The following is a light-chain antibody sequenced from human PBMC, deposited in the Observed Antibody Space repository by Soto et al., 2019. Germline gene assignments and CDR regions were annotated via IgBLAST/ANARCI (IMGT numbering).Light chain of an antibody. CDR3: SSFTTTSTHV. V-gene: IGLV2-14*01. J-gene: IGLJ1*01. CDR2: EVN. Sequence: QSALTQPASLSGSPGQSITISCTGTSSDIGAYDYVSWFQQHPGKAPKLMISEVNNRPSGASNRFSGSKSGNTAYLTISGLQVEDEAEYFCSSFTTTSTHVFGTGTKLTVL. CDR1: SSDIGAYDY.